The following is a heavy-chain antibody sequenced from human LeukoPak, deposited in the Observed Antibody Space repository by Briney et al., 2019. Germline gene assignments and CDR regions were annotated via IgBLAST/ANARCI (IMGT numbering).Heavy chain of an antibody. CDR1: GFTFSSYG. V-gene: IGHV3-48*01. J-gene: IGHJ4*02. CDR3: ATESGTYSGTCFDY. Sequence: GGSLRLSCAASGFTFSSYGMNWVRQSPGKGLEWVSYISSSSNTIYYADSVRGRFTISRDNAKNSLYLQMNSLRAEDTAVYYCATESGTYSGTCFDYWGQGNLVTVSS. CDR2: ISSSSNTI. D-gene: IGHD1-26*01.